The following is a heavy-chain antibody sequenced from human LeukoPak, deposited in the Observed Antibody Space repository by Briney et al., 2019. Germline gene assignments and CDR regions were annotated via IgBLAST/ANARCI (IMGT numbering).Heavy chain of an antibody. CDR2: MNPNSGNT. V-gene: IGHV1-8*02. CDR3: ARYYYDSSGFFDY. CDR1: GYTFTSYD. J-gene: IGHJ4*02. D-gene: IGHD3-22*01. Sequence: ASVKVSCKASGYTFTSYDINWVRQATGQGLEWMGWMNPNSGNTGYAQKFQGRVTMTTDTSTSTAYMELRSLRSDDTAVYYCARYYYDSSGFFDYWGQGTLVTVSS.